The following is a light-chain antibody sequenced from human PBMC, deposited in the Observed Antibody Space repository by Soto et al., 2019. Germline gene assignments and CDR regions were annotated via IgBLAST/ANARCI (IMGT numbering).Light chain of an antibody. CDR1: QSISSW. CDR3: QQYNSYPYT. J-gene: IGKJ2*01. CDR2: DAS. Sequence: DIQMTQSPSTLSASVGDRVTITCRASQSISSWLAWYQQKPGKAPNLLIYDASNLESGVPSRFSGSGSGTEFPLTISSLQPDDFATYYCQQYNSYPYTFGQGTKVDIK. V-gene: IGKV1-5*01.